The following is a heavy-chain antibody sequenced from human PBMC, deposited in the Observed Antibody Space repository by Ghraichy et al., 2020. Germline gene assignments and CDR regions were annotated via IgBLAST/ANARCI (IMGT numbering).Heavy chain of an antibody. CDR2: ITSSGKFI. D-gene: IGHD4-23*01. Sequence: GGSLRLSCAASGFTLSDYSINWVRQAPGKGLEWISYITSSGKFISYADSVKGRFTVSRDNAKNTLYLQMNSLRGEDTAVYYCARASAVVRFYYYAAMDFWGQGTTVTVSS. V-gene: IGHV3-48*01. CDR3: ARASAVVRFYYYAAMDF. J-gene: IGHJ6*02. CDR1: GFTLSDYS.